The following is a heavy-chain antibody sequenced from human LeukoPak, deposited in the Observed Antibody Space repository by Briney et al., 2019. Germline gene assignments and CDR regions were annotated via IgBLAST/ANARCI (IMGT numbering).Heavy chain of an antibody. CDR3: ARVRRATPRPFIFDY. D-gene: IGHD1-26*01. CDR2: ISAYNGNT. CDR1: GYTFTSCG. V-gene: IGHV1-18*01. J-gene: IGHJ4*02. Sequence: ASVKVSCKASGYTFTSCGISWVRQAPGQGLEWMGWISAYNGNTNYAQKLQGRVTMTTDTSTSTAYMELRSLRSDDTAVYYCARVRRATPRPFIFDYWGQGTLVTVSS.